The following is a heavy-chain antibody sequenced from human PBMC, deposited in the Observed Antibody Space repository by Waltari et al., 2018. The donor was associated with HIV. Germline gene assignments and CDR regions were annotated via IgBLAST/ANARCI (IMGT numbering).Heavy chain of an antibody. V-gene: IGHV4-61*02. D-gene: IGHD3-10*01. CDR3: ARGVGEPRAFDI. CDR2: IYTSGST. Sequence: QVQLQESGPGLVKPSQTLSLTCTVSGGSISSGSYYWSWIRQPAGKGLEWIGRIYTSGSTNYNPSLKSRVTISVDTSKNQFSLKLSSVTAADTAVYYCARGVGEPRAFDIWGQGTMVTVSS. CDR1: GGSISSGSYY. J-gene: IGHJ3*02.